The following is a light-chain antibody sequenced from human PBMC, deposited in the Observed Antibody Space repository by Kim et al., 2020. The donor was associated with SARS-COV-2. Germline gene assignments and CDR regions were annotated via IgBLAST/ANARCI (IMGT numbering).Light chain of an antibody. J-gene: IGKJ2*01. CDR3: QQYNNWPPTT. V-gene: IGKV3-15*01. Sequence: VAPGERATLSGRASQSVSSNLAWYQQKPGQAPRLLIYGESTRATGIPARFSGSGSGTEFTLTISSLQSEDFAVYYCQQYNNWPPTTLGQGTKLEI. CDR1: QSVSSN. CDR2: GES.